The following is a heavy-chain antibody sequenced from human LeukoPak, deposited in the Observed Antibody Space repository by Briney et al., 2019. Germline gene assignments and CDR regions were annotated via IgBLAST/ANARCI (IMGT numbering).Heavy chain of an antibody. CDR1: GFTFSSYG. CDR2: KSYDGSNK. J-gene: IGHJ4*02. D-gene: IGHD6-19*01. CDR3: AKEDYSSGWCFDY. V-gene: IGHV3-30*18. Sequence: PGRSLRLSCAASGFTFSSYGMHWVRQAPGKGLEWVAVKSYDGSNKYYADSVKGRFTISRDNSKNTLYLQMNSLRAEDTAVYHCAKEDYSSGWCFDYWGQGTLVTVSS.